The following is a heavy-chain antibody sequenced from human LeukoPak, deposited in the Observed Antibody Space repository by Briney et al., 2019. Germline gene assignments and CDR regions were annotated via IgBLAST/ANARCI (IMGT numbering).Heavy chain of an antibody. CDR1: GYSFTTYW. CDR3: ARYYGDRFYFDY. CDR2: IYPGDSDT. D-gene: IGHD4-17*01. V-gene: IGHV5-51*01. J-gene: IGHJ4*02. Sequence: GESLKISFKGSGYSFTTYWIAWVPQMPGKGLEWMGIIYPGDSDTRYSPSFQGQVTISADKSISTAYLQWSSLKASDTAMFYCARYYGDRFYFDYWGQGTLVTVSS.